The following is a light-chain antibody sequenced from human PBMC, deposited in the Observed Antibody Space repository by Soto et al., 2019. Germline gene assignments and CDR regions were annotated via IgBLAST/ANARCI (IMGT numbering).Light chain of an antibody. J-gene: IGKJ1*01. V-gene: IGKV3-20*01. CDR1: QSVSNNY. CDR3: QQYGSSGT. Sequence: EIVLTQSPGTLSLSPGERATLSCRASQSVSNNYLAWYQQKPGQAPRLLICGASNRATCIPDRFSGSGSGTDFTLTISRLEPEDFAVYYCQQYGSSGTFGQGTKVEIK. CDR2: GAS.